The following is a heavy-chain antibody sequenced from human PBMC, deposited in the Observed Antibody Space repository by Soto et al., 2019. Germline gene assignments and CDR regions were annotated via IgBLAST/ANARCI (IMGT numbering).Heavy chain of an antibody. J-gene: IGHJ5*02. D-gene: IGHD5-18*01. Sequence: SVKVSCKASGGTFSSYAISWVRQAPGQGLEWMGGIIPIFGTANYAQKFQGRVTITADESTSTAYMELSSLRSEDTAVYYCARDLGTAMVPSGWFDPWGQGTLVTVSS. CDR2: IIPIFGTA. CDR1: GGTFSSYA. V-gene: IGHV1-69*13. CDR3: ARDLGTAMVPSGWFDP.